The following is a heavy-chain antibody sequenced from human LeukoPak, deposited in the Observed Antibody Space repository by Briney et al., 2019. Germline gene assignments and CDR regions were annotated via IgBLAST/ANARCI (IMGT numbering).Heavy chain of an antibody. CDR3: AREDYGGHYGMDV. D-gene: IGHD4-17*01. CDR2: ISGSGGTI. CDR1: GFTFSSYA. Sequence: GGSLRLSCAASGFTFSSYAMSWVRQAPGKGLEWVSAISGSGGTIYYADSVKGRFTISRDNAKNSLYLQMNSLRAEDTAVYYCAREDYGGHYGMDVWGQGTTVTVSS. J-gene: IGHJ6*02. V-gene: IGHV3-23*01.